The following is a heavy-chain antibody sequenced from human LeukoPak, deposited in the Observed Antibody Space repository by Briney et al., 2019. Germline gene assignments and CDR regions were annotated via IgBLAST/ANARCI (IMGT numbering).Heavy chain of an antibody. V-gene: IGHV3-15*04. CDR3: VWSSTWDKRFYLDQ. J-gene: IGHJ4*02. D-gene: IGHD6-6*01. CDR2: IAATPNGPAT. Sequence: GGPLKPSCPAPESTSNLPWMTWVPQTPGKGLQWVPRIAATPNGPATEYATPAKARSTTPRENSRKMVYLQMSSLRTDDTAVYYCVWSSTWDKRFYLDQWGQGTLVTVSS. CDR1: ESTSNLPW.